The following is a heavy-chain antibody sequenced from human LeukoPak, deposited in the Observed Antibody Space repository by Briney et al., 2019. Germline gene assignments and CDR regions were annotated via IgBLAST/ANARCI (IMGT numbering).Heavy chain of an antibody. V-gene: IGHV4-61*02. CDR1: GGSISSGSYY. CDR2: IYTSGAT. J-gene: IGHJ4*02. D-gene: IGHD1-26*01. Sequence: SETLSLTCNVSGGSISSGSYYWSWIRQPAGKGLEWIGRIYTSGATKYSASLKSRVTISVDKSKSQLSLKLRSVTAADTAVYYCARDVGASNFDYWGQGTLVTVSS. CDR3: ARDVGASNFDY.